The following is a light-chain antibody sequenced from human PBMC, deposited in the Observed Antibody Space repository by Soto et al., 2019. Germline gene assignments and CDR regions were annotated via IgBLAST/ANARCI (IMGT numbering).Light chain of an antibody. V-gene: IGLV2-11*01. CDR3: CSYAGSYTFV. J-gene: IGLJ2*01. CDR1: SSDVGGYKY. CDR2: DVS. Sequence: QSALTQPRSVSGSPGQSVTISCTGTSSDVGGYKYVSWYQQHAGKAPKLMMYDVSKRPSGVPDRFSGSKSGNTASLTISGLQAEDEADYYCCSYAGSYTFVFGGETKLTVL.